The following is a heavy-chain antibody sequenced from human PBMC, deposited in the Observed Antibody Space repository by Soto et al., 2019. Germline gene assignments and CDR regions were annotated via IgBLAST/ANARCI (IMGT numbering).Heavy chain of an antibody. V-gene: IGHV4-34*01. Sequence: QVHLQQWGAGLLKPSETLSLTCAVYGESFIGYYWTWIRQSPGKGLEWIGEINHGGSTNYNPSLKSRVTISIDTSKNQFSLKLPSVTAADTSVYYWARTDIVTTNWFDPWGQGTLVTVSS. CDR3: ARTDIVTTNWFDP. CDR1: GESFIGYY. CDR2: INHGGST. J-gene: IGHJ5*02. D-gene: IGHD5-12*01.